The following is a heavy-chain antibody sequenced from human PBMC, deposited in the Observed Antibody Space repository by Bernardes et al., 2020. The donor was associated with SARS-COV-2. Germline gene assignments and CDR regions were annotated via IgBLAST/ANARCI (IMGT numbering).Heavy chain of an antibody. J-gene: IGHJ6*02. CDR1: GFTFRSSW. Sequence: GCSLLLSCAASGFTFRSSWMHWVRQAPGPGLVWVSRLNSDGRSTSYADSVKGRFTISRDNAKNTLYLQMNSLRAEDTAVYYCVVARGLGGYGMDVWGQGTTVTGSS. CDR2: LNSDGRST. D-gene: IGHD2-15*01. V-gene: IGHV3-74*01. CDR3: VVARGLGGYGMDV.